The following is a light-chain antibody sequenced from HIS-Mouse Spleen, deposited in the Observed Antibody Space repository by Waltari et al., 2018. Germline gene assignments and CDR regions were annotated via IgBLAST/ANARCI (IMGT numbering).Light chain of an antibody. CDR2: GAS. V-gene: IGKV3-20*01. J-gene: IGKJ3*01. CDR3: QQYGSSPRVT. Sequence: EIVLTQSPGTLSLSPGESATLSCRASQSVSSSYLAWYQQKPGQAPRLLIYGASSRATGIPDRFSGSGSGTDFTLTISRLEPEDFAVYYCQQYGSSPRVTFGPGTKVDIK. CDR1: QSVSSSY.